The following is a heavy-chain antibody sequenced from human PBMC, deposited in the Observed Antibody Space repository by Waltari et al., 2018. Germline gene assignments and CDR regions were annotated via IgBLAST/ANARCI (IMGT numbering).Heavy chain of an antibody. V-gene: IGHV1-69*01. D-gene: IGHD3-9*01. CDR1: GGTCSSYA. J-gene: IGHJ6*03. CDR3: ARPGILTGYYGDYYYMDV. Sequence: QVQLVQSGAEVKKPGASVKVSCKASGGTCSSYAISWVRPAPGQGLEWMGGIIPIFGTANYAQKFQGRVTITADESTSTAYMELSSLRSEDTAVYYCARPGILTGYYGDYYYMDVWGKGTTVTVSS. CDR2: IIPIFGTA.